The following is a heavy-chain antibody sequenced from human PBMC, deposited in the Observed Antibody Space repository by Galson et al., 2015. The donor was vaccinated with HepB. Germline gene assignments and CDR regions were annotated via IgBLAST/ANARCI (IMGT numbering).Heavy chain of an antibody. V-gene: IGHV1-69*04. J-gene: IGHJ6*02. CDR2: LIPILGIT. Sequence: SVKVSCKASGGTFNNYAITWVRQAPGQGLEWMGRLIPILGITNYAQKFQGRVTITADKSTSTAYMELRSLRSEDTAVYYCARDLLGGSMILVAYYGMDVWGQGTTVTVSS. CDR3: ARDLLGGSMILVAYYGMDV. CDR1: GGTFNNYA. D-gene: IGHD3-22*01.